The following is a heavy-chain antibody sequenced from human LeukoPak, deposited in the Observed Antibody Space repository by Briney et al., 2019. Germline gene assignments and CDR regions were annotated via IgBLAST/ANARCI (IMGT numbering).Heavy chain of an antibody. CDR1: GGSISSSSYY. CDR3: AGSQHCSGGSCLNDYYYYYGMDV. J-gene: IGHJ6*02. CDR2: IYYSGST. D-gene: IGHD2-15*01. Sequence: SETLSLTCTVSGGSISSSSYYWGWIRQPPGKGLEWVGSIYYSGSTYYNPSLKSRVTISVDTSKNQFSLKLSSVTAADTAVYYCAGSQHCSGGSCLNDYYYYYGMDVWGQGTTVTVSS. V-gene: IGHV4-39*07.